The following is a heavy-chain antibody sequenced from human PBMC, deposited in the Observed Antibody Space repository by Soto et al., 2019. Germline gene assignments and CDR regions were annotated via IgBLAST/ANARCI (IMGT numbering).Heavy chain of an antibody. CDR3: ARVKTLWFGDQNYFDY. D-gene: IGHD3-10*01. J-gene: IGHJ4*02. Sequence: PGGSLRLSCAASGFTFSSYWMHWVRQAPGKGLVWVSRINSDGSSTSYADSVKGRFTISRDNAKNTLYLQMNSLRAEDRAVYYSARVKTLWFGDQNYFDYWGQGTLVTVSS. CDR1: GFTFSSYW. CDR2: INSDGSST. V-gene: IGHV3-74*01.